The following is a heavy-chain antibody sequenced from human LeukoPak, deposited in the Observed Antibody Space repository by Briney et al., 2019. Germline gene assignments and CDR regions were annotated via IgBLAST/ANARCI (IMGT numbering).Heavy chain of an antibody. V-gene: IGHV3-9*01. CDR2: ISWNSGSI. J-gene: IGHJ2*01. CDR1: GFTFDDYA. CDR3: AKAPGMATFYWYFDL. Sequence: GGSLRLSCAASGFTFDDYAMHWVRQAPGKGLEWVSGISWNSGSIGYADSVKGRFTISRDNAKNSLYLQMNSLRTEDTALYYCAKAPGMATFYWYFDLWGRGTLVTVSS. D-gene: IGHD5-24*01.